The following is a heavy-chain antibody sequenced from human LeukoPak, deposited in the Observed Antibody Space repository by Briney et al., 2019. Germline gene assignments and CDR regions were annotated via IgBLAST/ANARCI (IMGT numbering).Heavy chain of an antibody. V-gene: IGHV1-2*02. J-gene: IGHJ4*02. Sequence: ASVKVSFKSSVSTFTGYNMHWERHSPRQRPEWVGWINPNSGGTNNAQKFQGRVTMTRDTSITTAYMELSRLRSDDTAVYYCARAVDYGDYGDYWGQGTLVTVSS. CDR2: INPNSGGT. CDR1: VSTFTGYN. D-gene: IGHD4-17*01. CDR3: ARAVDYGDYGDY.